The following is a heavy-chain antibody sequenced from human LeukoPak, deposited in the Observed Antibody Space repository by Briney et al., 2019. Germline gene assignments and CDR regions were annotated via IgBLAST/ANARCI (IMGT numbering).Heavy chain of an antibody. V-gene: IGHV3-48*03. CDR3: AGGTVVTLFDY. J-gene: IGHJ4*02. CDR1: GFTFSSYE. D-gene: IGHD4-23*01. Sequence: GGSLRLSCAASGFTFSSYEMNWVRQAPGKGLEWVSYISSSGSTIYYADSVKGRFTISRDNAKNSLYLQMNRLRAEDTAVYYCAGGTVVTLFDYWGQGTLVTVSS. CDR2: ISSSGSTI.